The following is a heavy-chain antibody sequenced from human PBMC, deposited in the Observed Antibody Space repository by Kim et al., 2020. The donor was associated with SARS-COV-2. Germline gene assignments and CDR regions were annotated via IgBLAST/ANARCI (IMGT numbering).Heavy chain of an antibody. V-gene: IGHV1-46*01. CDR3: ARALRGVRFLEWLTHFDY. Sequence: ASVKVSCKASGYTFTSYYMHWVRQAPGQGLEWMGIINPSGGSTSYAQKFQGRVTMTRDTSTSTVYMELSSLRSEDTAVYYCARALRGVRFLEWLTHFDYWGQGTLVTVSS. D-gene: IGHD3-3*01. CDR1: GYTFTSYY. CDR2: INPSGGST. J-gene: IGHJ4*02.